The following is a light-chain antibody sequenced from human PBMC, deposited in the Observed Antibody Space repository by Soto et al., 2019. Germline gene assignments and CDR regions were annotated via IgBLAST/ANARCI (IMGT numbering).Light chain of an antibody. CDR1: QSISTW. J-gene: IGKJ1*01. CDR2: DAS. Sequence: DIQMTQSPSTLSASVGDRVTIPCRASQSISTWLDWYQQKPGKAPKLLIYDASSLERGVPSRFSGSGYGTEFTLTIRSLQPEDFATYYCQQYNSYSWTFGQGTKVDIK. CDR3: QQYNSYSWT. V-gene: IGKV1-5*01.